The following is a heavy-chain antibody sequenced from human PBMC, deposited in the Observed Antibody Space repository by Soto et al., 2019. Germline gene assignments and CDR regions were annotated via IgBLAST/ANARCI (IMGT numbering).Heavy chain of an antibody. CDR2: INHSGST. CDR3: ARVRTDSSGYHFDY. CDR1: GGSFSGYY. D-gene: IGHD3-22*01. J-gene: IGHJ4*02. V-gene: IGHV4-34*01. Sequence: QVQLQQWGAGLLKPSETLSLTCAVYGGSFSGYYWSWIRQPPGKGLEWIGEINHSGSTNYNPSLKSRVTISVDTSKNQFSLKLSSVTAADTAVYYCARVRTDSSGYHFDYWGQGTPVTVSS.